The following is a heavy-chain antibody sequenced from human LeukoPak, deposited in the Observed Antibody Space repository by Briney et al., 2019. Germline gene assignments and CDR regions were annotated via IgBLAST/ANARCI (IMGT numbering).Heavy chain of an antibody. J-gene: IGHJ4*02. CDR3: ARLTTVTTFDY. D-gene: IGHD4-17*01. CDR1: GGSISSGGYY. Sequence: PSQTLSLTCTVPGGSISSGGYYWSWIRQHPGKGLEWLGYIYYSGSTYYNPSLKSRVTISVDTSKNQFSLKLSSVTAADTAVYYCARLTTVTTFDYWGQGTLVTVSS. CDR2: IYYSGST. V-gene: IGHV4-31*03.